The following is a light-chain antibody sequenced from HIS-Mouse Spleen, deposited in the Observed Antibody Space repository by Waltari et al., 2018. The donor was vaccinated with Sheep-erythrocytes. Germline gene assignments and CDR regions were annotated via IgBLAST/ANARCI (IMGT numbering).Light chain of an antibody. CDR3: CSYAGSYNHV. CDR1: SSDVGGYNY. Sequence: QSALTQPRSVSGSPGQSVTISCTGTSSDVGGYNYGSWYQQHPGKAPNLMIYDVSKRPSGVPDRFSGSKSGNTASLTISGLQAEDEADYYCCSYAGSYNHVFATGTKVTVL. CDR2: DVS. J-gene: IGLJ1*01. V-gene: IGLV2-11*01.